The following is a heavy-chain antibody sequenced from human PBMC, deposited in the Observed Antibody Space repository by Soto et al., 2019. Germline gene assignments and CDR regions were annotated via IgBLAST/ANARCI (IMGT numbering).Heavy chain of an antibody. J-gene: IGHJ5*01. Sequence: SETLSLTCNMSGDSYSISTFSWSWSRHPPGKALQWIGFIYHSGITSYNPSLASRVTISLDRSNNQCSLKLKSVTAADTAVYFCAGRPYTSGFSFDSWGPGTLVTVSS. CDR3: AGRPYTSGFSFDS. V-gene: IGHV4-30-2*01. CDR2: IYHSGIT. CDR1: GDSYSISTFS. D-gene: IGHD6-19*01.